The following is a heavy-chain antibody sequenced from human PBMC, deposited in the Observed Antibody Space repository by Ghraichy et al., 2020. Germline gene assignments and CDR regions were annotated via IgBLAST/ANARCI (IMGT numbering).Heavy chain of an antibody. CDR2: ISSSSSPI. Sequence: GGSLRLSCVASGFTFSTYNMNWVRQAPGKGLEWVSDISSSSSPIYYADSVKGRFTISRDNGKNSLYLQMNSLRAEDTAVYYCVRVSGTDYSSGWYGGAVRHYYYYMDVWGKGTTVTVSS. V-gene: IGHV3-48*01. CDR1: GFTFSTYN. D-gene: IGHD6-19*01. CDR3: VRVSGTDYSSGWYGGAVRHYYYYMDV. J-gene: IGHJ6*03.